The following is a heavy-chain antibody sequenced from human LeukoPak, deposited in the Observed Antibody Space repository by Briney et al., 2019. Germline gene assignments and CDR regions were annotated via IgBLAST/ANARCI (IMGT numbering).Heavy chain of an antibody. CDR1: GGSISSYY. J-gene: IGHJ5*02. Sequence: SETLSLTCTVSGGSISSYYWSWIRQPPGKGLEWIGYIYYSGSTNYNPSLKSRVTIPVDTSKNQFSLKLSSVTAADTAVYYCARHGIAAVGGDWFDPWGQGTLVTVSS. CDR3: ARHGIAAVGGDWFDP. D-gene: IGHD6-13*01. CDR2: IYYSGST. V-gene: IGHV4-59*08.